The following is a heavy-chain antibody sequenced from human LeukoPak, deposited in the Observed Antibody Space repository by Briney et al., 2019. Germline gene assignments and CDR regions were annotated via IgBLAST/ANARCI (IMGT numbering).Heavy chain of an antibody. J-gene: IGHJ4*02. Sequence: ASVKVSCTASGYTFTGYYMHWVRQAPGQGLEWMGWINPNSGDTKYSQKFQGRVTMTRDTSISTAYMELSRLGSDDTAVYYCATQRGSYLWGTDFDYWGQGTLVTVSS. V-gene: IGHV1-2*02. CDR1: GYTFTGYY. D-gene: IGHD3-16*01. CDR3: ATQRGSYLWGTDFDY. CDR2: INPNSGDT.